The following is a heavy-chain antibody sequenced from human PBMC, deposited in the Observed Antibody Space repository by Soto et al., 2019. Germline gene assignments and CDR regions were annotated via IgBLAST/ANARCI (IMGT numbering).Heavy chain of an antibody. V-gene: IGHV1-3*01. D-gene: IGHD6-19*01. CDR1: GYTFTSYS. J-gene: IGHJ5*02. CDR3: AREWWGSGSRWFDP. Sequence: ASVKVSCKASGYTFTSYSMHWVRQAPGQRLEWMGWINVGNGNTKYSQKFQGRVTITTDTSASTAYMELSSLTSEDTAVYYCAREWWGSGSRWFDPWGQGTLVTVSS. CDR2: INVGNGNT.